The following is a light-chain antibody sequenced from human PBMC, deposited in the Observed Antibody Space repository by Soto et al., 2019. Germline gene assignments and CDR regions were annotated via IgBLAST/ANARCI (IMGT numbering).Light chain of an antibody. Sequence: QSVLTEPASVSVSPCQSITISCTRTSSDVGSYNLVSWYQQHPGKAPKLMIYEGTKRPSGVSNRFSGSKSGNTASLTISGLQAEDEGDYYCCSYAGSRTPLYVFGTGTKVTVL. CDR1: SSDVGSYNL. CDR2: EGT. CDR3: CSYAGSRTPLYV. V-gene: IGLV2-23*01. J-gene: IGLJ1*01.